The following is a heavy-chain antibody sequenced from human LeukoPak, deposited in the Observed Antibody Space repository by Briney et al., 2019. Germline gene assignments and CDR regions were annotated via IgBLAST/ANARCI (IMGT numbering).Heavy chain of an antibody. Sequence: SQTLSLTCTVSGGSISSGGYYWSWVRQHPGKGLEWIGYIYYGGCNYYNPSLKSRVTISVDTSKNQFSLKLSSVTAADTAVYYCARVEATYYYGSVSSDWFDPWGQGTLVTVSS. V-gene: IGHV4-31*03. CDR2: IYYGGCN. J-gene: IGHJ5*02. D-gene: IGHD3-10*01. CDR1: GGSISSGGYY. CDR3: ARVEATYYYGSVSSDWFDP.